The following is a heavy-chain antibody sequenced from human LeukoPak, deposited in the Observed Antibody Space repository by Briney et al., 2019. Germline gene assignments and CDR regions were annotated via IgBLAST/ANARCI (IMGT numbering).Heavy chain of an antibody. D-gene: IGHD6-19*01. CDR3: ARGDIAVAQLYGMDV. Sequence: ASVKVSCKASGYTFTGYYMHWVRQAPGQGLEWMGWINPNSGGTNYAQKFQGWVTMTRDTSISTAYMELSRLRSDDTAVYYCARGDIAVAQLYGMDVWGQGTTVTVSS. V-gene: IGHV1-2*04. J-gene: IGHJ6*02. CDR2: INPNSGGT. CDR1: GYTFTGYY.